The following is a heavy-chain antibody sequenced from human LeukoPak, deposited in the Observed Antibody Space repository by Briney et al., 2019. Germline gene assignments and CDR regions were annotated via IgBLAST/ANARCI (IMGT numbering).Heavy chain of an antibody. CDR1: GFIFSSYD. J-gene: IGHJ4*02. Sequence: GGSRRLSCAASGFIFSSYDMSWVRQAPGKGLEWVSAISGSGGSTYYADSVKGRFTISRDNSKNTLYLQMNSLRVEDTAVYYCALAAAASSFDYWGQGTLLTVSS. V-gene: IGHV3-23*01. D-gene: IGHD2-15*01. CDR2: ISGSGGST. CDR3: ALAAAASSFDY.